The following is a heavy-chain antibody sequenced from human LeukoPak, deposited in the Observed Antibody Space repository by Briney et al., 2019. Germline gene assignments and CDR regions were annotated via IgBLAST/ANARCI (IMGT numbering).Heavy chain of an antibody. CDR2: MNPNSGNT. V-gene: IGHV1-8*03. CDR1: GYTLTSYD. D-gene: IGHD3-3*01. J-gene: IGHJ5*02. Sequence: ASVKVPCKASGYTLTSYDINWVRQAPGQGLEWMGWMNPNSGNTGYAQKFQGRVTITRNTSISTAYMELSSLRSEDTAVYYCARGLYDFWSGYYTRAGFDPRGQGTLVTVSS. CDR3: ARGLYDFWSGYYTRAGFDP.